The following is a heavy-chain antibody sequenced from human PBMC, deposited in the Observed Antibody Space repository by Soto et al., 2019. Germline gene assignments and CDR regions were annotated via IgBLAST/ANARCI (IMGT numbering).Heavy chain of an antibody. CDR3: ARDGYSSGWGYYYGMDV. J-gene: IGHJ6*02. CDR2: INPNSGGT. V-gene: IGHV1-2*04. D-gene: IGHD6-19*01. Sequence: QVQLVQSGAEVKKPGASVKVSCKASGYTFTGYYMHWVRQAPGQGLEWMGWINPNSGGTNYAQKFQGWVTMTRDTSIGTAYMELSRLRADDTAVYYCARDGYSSGWGYYYGMDVWGQGTTVTVSS. CDR1: GYTFTGYY.